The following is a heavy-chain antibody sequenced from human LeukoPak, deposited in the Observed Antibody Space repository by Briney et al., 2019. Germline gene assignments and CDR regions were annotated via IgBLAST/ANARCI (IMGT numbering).Heavy chain of an antibody. CDR2: INLSGGST. CDR3: ARGEGISGWELGDY. CDR1: GYTFTSYY. J-gene: IGHJ4*02. D-gene: IGHD1-26*01. V-gene: IGHV1-46*01. Sequence: ASVKVSCKASGYTFTSYYMHWVRQAPGQGLELVGIINLSGGSTSYSQKFQGRVTMTRDTSTSTVYMELSSLRSEETAVYYCARGEGISGWELGDYWGQGTLVTVSS.